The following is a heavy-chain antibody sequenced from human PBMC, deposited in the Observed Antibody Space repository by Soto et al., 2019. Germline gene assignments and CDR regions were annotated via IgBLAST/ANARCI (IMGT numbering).Heavy chain of an antibody. CDR3: ARNGCPNGVCFNDY. CDR1: GFSFSSYA. V-gene: IGHV3-30*04. D-gene: IGHD2-8*01. Sequence: GGSLRLSCAASGFSFSSYAMHWVRQAPGKGLEWLSFISYDGRNEYYADSVKGRFTVSRDSSENTLYLQINTLKPEDTAVYYCARNGCPNGVCFNDYWGQGTLVTVSS. J-gene: IGHJ4*02. CDR2: ISYDGRNE.